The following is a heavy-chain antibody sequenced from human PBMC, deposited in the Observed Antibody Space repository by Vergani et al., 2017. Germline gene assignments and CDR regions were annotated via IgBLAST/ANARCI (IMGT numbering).Heavy chain of an antibody. D-gene: IGHD5-12*01. Sequence: EVQLVESGGGVERPGGSLRLSCAASGITFWKFGMHWVRQGPGKGLEWVSGISWNSGAVDYADSVRGRFTISRDNAKNSLFLEMNSLRFEDTAVYFCTKGSVYYHDSAGHGYDPYTGFDLWGQGTLVTVSS. V-gene: IGHV3-9*01. CDR2: ISWNSGAV. J-gene: IGHJ3*01. CDR3: TKGSVYYHDSAGHGYDPYTGFDL. CDR1: GITFWKFG.